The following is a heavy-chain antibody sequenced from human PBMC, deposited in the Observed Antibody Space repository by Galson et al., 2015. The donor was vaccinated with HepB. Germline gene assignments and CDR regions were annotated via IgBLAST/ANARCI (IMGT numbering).Heavy chain of an antibody. CDR2: INPSGGST. CDR1: GYTFTSYY. Sequence: SVKVSCKASGYTFTSYYMHWVRQAPGQGLEWMGIINPSGGSTSYAQKFQGRVTMTRDTSTSTVYMELSSLRSEDTAVYYCARDREEWEPRGNAFDIWGQGTMVTVSS. J-gene: IGHJ3*02. CDR3: ARDREEWEPRGNAFDI. V-gene: IGHV1-46*01. D-gene: IGHD1-26*01.